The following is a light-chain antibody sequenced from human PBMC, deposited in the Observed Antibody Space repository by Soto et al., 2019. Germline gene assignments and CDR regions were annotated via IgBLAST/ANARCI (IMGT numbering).Light chain of an antibody. V-gene: IGLV2-14*01. Sequence: QSALTQPASVSGSPGQSITISCTGTSSDIGGYYYVSWYQHHPGKAPKLLIYQVTNRPSGVSNRFSGSKSGNTASLTISGLQADDEADYYCTSYSSSDIFYVFGTVTKVTVL. CDR2: QVT. CDR3: TSYSSSDIFYV. J-gene: IGLJ1*01. CDR1: SSDIGGYYY.